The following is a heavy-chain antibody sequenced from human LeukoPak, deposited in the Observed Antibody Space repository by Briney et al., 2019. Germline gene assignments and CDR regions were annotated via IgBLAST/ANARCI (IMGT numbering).Heavy chain of an antibody. J-gene: IGHJ4*02. CDR2: IYYSGST. D-gene: IGHD6-13*01. CDR3: ARHGASSWDHFAY. CDR1: GGSFSGYY. Sequence: SETLSLTCAVYGGSFSGYYWSWIRQPPGKGLEWIGNIYYSGSTYYNPSLESRVTISVDTSKNQFSLKLSSVTAADTAVYYCARHGASSWDHFAYWGQGTLVTVSS. V-gene: IGHV4-34*01.